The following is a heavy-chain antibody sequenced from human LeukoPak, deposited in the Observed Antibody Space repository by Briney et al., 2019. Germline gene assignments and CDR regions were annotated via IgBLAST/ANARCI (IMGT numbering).Heavy chain of an antibody. CDR1: GGSISSGGYY. D-gene: IGHD3-10*01. Sequence: KPSETLSLTCTVSGGSISSGGYYWSWIRQHPGQGLEWIGYIYYSGSTYYNPSLKSRVTISVDTSKNQFSLKLSSVTAADTAVYYCARDRAGYFDYWGQGTLVTVSS. J-gene: IGHJ4*02. CDR3: ARDRAGYFDY. CDR2: IYYSGST. V-gene: IGHV4-31*03.